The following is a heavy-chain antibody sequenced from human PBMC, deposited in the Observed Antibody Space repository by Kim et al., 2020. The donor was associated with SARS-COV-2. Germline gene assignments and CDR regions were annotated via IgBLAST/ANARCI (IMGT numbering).Heavy chain of an antibody. CDR1: GFTFGDYA. Sequence: GGSLRLSCAASGFTFGDYAMHWVRQDPGKGLEWVSGISWNSGSIGYADSVKCRFTISRDNAKNYLYLQMNSLRAEDTALYYCAKTVLRYFDWFDYWGQGTLVTVSS. CDR3: AKTVLRYFDWFDY. D-gene: IGHD3-9*01. J-gene: IGHJ4*02. V-gene: IGHV3-9*01. CDR2: ISWNSGSI.